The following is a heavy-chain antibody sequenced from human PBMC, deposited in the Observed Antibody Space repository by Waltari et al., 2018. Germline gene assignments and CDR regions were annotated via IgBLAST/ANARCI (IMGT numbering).Heavy chain of an antibody. J-gene: IGHJ4*02. Sequence: QLQLQESGPGLVKPSETLSLTCTVSGGSISSSSYYWGWIRQPTRKGLEWIGSIYYSGSTYYNPSLKSRVTISVDTSKNQFSLKLSSVTAADTAVYYCARGRLLDCSGGSCYSPFDYWGQGTLVTVSS. D-gene: IGHD2-15*01. V-gene: IGHV4-39*07. CDR3: ARGRLLDCSGGSCYSPFDY. CDR1: GGSISSSSYY. CDR2: IYYSGST.